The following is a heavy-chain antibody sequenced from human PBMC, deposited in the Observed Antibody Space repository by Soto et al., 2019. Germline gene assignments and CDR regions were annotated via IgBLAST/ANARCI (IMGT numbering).Heavy chain of an antibody. J-gene: IGHJ6*02. CDR2: IWDDGSYK. CDR1: GFTFRSYG. CDR3: ARVFESYGMDV. V-gene: IGHV3-33*01. Sequence: WGSLRLSCKASGFTFRSYGMHWVRQAPGKGLEWVANIWDDGSYKHHADSVKGRFTISRDDSKNTLYLHMSSLRGEDTAVYFCARVFESYGMDVWGQGTTVTVSS.